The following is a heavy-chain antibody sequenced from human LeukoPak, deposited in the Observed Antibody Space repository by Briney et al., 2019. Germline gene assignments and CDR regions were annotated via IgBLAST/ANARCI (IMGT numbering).Heavy chain of an antibody. D-gene: IGHD3-16*02. CDR3: ARQYDYVWGSYRYPRPYYYYYMDV. V-gene: IGHV4-39*01. CDR1: GGSISSSSYY. CDR2: IYYSGST. J-gene: IGHJ6*03. Sequence: SETLSLTCTVSGGSISSSSYYWGWIRQPPGKGLEWIGSIYYSGSTYYIPSLKSRVTISVDTSKNQFSLKLSSVTAADTAVYYCARQYDYVWGSYRYPRPYYYYYMDVWGKGTTVTVSS.